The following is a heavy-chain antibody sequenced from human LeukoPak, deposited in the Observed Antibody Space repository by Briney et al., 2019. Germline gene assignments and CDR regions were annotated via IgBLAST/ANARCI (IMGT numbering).Heavy chain of an antibody. CDR3: AKGGHGYWDFDL. V-gene: IGHV3-66*01. CDR1: GFTFSSYW. D-gene: IGHD3-16*01. CDR2: IHSGGTT. Sequence: PGGSLRLSCAASGFTFSSYWMSWVRQAPGKGLEWVSVIHSGGTTDYADSVKGRFTSSRDNSKNTLYLQMNSLRGEDTAVYHCAKGGHGYWDFDLWGRGTLVTVSS. J-gene: IGHJ2*01.